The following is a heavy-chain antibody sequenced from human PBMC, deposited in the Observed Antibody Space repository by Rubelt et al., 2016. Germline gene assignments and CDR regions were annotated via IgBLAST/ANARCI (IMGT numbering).Heavy chain of an antibody. CDR3: ASTYGSGDHPGY. V-gene: IGHV1-18*01. CDR2: ISAYNGNT. Sequence: QVQLVQSGAEVKKPGASVKVSCKASGYTFTSYGISWVRQAPGQGLEWMGWISAYNGNTNFAREVPGSVTLTTDTSTSTAHMERRSLRSEDSAGYYCASTYGSGDHPGYWGQGTLVTVSS. CDR1: GYTFTSYG. D-gene: IGHD3-10*01. J-gene: IGHJ4*02.